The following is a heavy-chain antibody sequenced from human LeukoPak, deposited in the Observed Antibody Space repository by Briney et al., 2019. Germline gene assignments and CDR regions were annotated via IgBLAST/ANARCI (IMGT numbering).Heavy chain of an antibody. J-gene: IGHJ4*02. CDR1: GFTFSSYA. CDR2: ISYDGSNK. V-gene: IGHV3-30-3*01. D-gene: IGHD3-3*01. Sequence: PGGSLRLSCAASGFTFSSYAMHWVRQAPGKGLEWVAVISYDGSNKYYADSVKGRFTISRDNSKNTLYLQMNSLRAEDAAVYYCARAPPYYDFWSGSPQTPGYWGQGTLVTVSS. CDR3: ARAPPYYDFWSGSPQTPGY.